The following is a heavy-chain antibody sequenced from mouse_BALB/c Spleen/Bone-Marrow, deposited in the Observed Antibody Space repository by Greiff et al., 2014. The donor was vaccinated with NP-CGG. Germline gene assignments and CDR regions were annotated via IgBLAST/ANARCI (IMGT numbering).Heavy chain of an antibody. J-gene: IGHJ4*01. D-gene: IGHD2-1*01. CDR1: GFNIKDTY. CDR2: IDPANGNT. CDR3: ARSGNDEGGAMDY. Sequence: VQLQQSGAELVKPGASVKLSCTASGFNIKDTYMHWVKQRPEQGLEWIGRIDPANGNTKYVPTFQGKATITADTSSNTAYLQLSSLKSEDIAAYDCARSGNDEGGAMDYWGQGIPVTVS. V-gene: IGHV14-3*02.